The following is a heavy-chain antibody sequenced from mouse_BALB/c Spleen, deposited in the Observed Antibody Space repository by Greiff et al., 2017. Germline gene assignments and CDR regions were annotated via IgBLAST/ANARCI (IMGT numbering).Heavy chain of an antibody. CDR2: INPSTGYT. D-gene: IGHD3-1*01. CDR3: ARIAARAPVDY. CDR1: GYTFTSYW. J-gene: IGHJ2*01. V-gene: IGHV1-7*01. Sequence: QVQLQQSGAELAKPGASVKMSCKASGYTFTSYWMHWVKQRPGQGLEWIGYINPSTGYTEYNQKFKDKATLTADKSSSTAYMQLSSLTSEDSAVYYCARIAARAPVDYWGQGTTLTVSS.